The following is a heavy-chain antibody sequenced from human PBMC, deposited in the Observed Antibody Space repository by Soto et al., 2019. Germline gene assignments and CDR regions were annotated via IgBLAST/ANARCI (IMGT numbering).Heavy chain of an antibody. V-gene: IGHV3-9*01. CDR3: AKGYGSGTMAGMDV. CDR2: ISWNSGSI. J-gene: IGHJ6*02. Sequence: GGSLRLSCAASGFTFDDYAMHWVRQAPGKGLEWVSGISWNSGSIGYADSVKGRFTISRDNAKNSLYLQMNSLRAEDTALYYCAKGYGSGTMAGMDVWGQGTTVTVSS. D-gene: IGHD3-10*01. CDR1: GFTFDDYA.